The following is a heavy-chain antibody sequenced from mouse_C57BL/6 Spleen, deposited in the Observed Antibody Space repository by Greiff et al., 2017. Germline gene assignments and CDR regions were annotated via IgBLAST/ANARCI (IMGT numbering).Heavy chain of an antibody. J-gene: IGHJ4*01. CDR3: ARSGRAMDY. D-gene: IGHD1-1*01. CDR2: IYPGDGDT. CDR1: GYAFSSSW. Sequence: QVQLQQSGPELVKPGASVKISCKASGYAFSSSWMNWVKQRPGKGLEWIGRIYPGDGDTNYNGKFKGKATLTADKSSSTAYMQLSSLTSEDSAVYFCARSGRAMDYWGQGTSVTVSS. V-gene: IGHV1-82*01.